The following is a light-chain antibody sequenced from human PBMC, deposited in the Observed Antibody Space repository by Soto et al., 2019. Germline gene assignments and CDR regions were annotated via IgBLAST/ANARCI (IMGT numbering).Light chain of an antibody. CDR1: SSNIGSNY. V-gene: IGLV1-47*02. Sequence: QLVLTQPPSASGTPGQRVTISCSGSSSNIGSNYVYWYQQLPGTAHKLLIYSNNQRPSGVPDRFSGSKSGTSASLAISGLRSEDEADYYCAAWADSLSGRVFGGGTKLTVL. CDR3: AAWADSLSGRV. CDR2: SNN. J-gene: IGLJ3*02.